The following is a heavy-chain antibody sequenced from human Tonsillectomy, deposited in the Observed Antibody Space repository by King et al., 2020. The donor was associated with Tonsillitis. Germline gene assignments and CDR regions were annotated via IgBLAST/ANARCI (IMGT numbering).Heavy chain of an antibody. CDR1: GFAFSNYW. J-gene: IGHJ3*02. CDR3: ARAPNWGSSEGASDI. CDR2: IKQEGSER. V-gene: IGHV3-7*03. Sequence: VQLVESGGGLVQPGGSLRLSCVASGFAFSNYWMSWVRQAPAKGLEWVASIKQEGSERYYVDSVRGRFTISRDNAKGSLYLEMNSLRAEDTAVYYCARAPNWGSSEGASDIWGQGTMVTVSS. D-gene: IGHD7-27*01.